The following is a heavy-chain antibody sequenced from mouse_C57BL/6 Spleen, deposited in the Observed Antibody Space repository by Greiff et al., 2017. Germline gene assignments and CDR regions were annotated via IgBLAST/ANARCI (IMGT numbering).Heavy chain of an antibody. D-gene: IGHD2-1*01. J-gene: IGHJ2*01. Sequence: QVQLQQPGAELVMPGASVKLSCKASGYTFTSYWMHWVKQRPGQGLEWIGEIDPSDSYTNSNQKFKGKSTLTVDKSSSTAYMQLSSLTSEDSAVYYCARGDYGNSLCDYWGQGTTLTVSS. V-gene: IGHV1-69*01. CDR3: ARGDYGNSLCDY. CDR1: GYTFTSYW. CDR2: IDPSDSYT.